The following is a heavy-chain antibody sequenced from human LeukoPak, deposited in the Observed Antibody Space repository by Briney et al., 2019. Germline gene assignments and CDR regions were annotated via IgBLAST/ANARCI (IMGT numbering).Heavy chain of an antibody. CDR2: ISYDGSNK. Sequence: GGSLRLSCAASGFTFSSYGMHWVRQAPGKGLEWVAVISYDGSNKYYADSVKGRFTISRDNSKNTLYLQMNSLRAEDTAVYYCAKDRAAGLDYWGQGTLVTVSS. J-gene: IGHJ4*02. CDR3: AKDRAAGLDY. CDR1: GFTFSSYG. V-gene: IGHV3-30*18. D-gene: IGHD6-13*01.